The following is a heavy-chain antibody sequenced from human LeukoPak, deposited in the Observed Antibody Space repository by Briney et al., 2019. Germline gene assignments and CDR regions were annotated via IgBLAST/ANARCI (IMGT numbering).Heavy chain of an antibody. CDR2: ITSSSSRT. CDR1: GFTFSSYN. V-gene: IGHV3-48*02. D-gene: IGHD3-22*01. CDR3: ARFGSHDRDAFDI. Sequence: PGGSLRLSCSVSGFTFSSYNMNWVRQAPGKGLEWVSYITSSSSRTYYANSVKGRFTTSRDNAKNSLFLQMNSLRDEDTAVYYCARFGSHDRDAFDIWGQGTMVTVSS. J-gene: IGHJ3*02.